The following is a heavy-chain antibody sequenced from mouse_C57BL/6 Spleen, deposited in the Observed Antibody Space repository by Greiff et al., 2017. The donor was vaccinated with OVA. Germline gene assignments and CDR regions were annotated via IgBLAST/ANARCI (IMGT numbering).Heavy chain of an antibody. D-gene: IGHD2-1*01. Sequence: VQLQQSGAELMKPGASVKLSCKASGYTFTGYWIEWVKQRPGHGLEWIGEILPGSGSTNYNEKFKGKATFTADTSSNTAYMQLSSLTTEYSSNYYCARRGFYYGNYVGAMDYWGQGTSVTVSS. CDR2: ILPGSGST. CDR3: ARRGFYYGNYVGAMDY. V-gene: IGHV1-9*01. CDR1: GYTFTGYW. J-gene: IGHJ4*01.